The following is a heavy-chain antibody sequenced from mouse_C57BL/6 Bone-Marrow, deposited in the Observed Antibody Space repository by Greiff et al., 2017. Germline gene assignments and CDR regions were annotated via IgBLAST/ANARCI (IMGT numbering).Heavy chain of an antibody. D-gene: IGHD1-1*01. CDR1: GYTFTSYW. Sequence: QVQLQQPGAELVRPGTSVKLSCKASGYTFTSYWMHWVKQRPGQGLEWIGVIDPSDSYTNYNQKFKGKATLTVDTSSSTAYVQLSSLTSEDSAVYYCASPYYGSSYYWGQGTTLTVSA. J-gene: IGHJ2*01. CDR3: ASPYYGSSYY. V-gene: IGHV1-59*01. CDR2: IDPSDSYT.